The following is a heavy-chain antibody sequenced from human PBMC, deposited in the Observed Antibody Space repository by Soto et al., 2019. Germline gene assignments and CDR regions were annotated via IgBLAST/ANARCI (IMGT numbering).Heavy chain of an antibody. D-gene: IGHD3-10*01. V-gene: IGHV4-39*01. CDR3: ARNRGPMVRGVISNWFDH. CDR1: GGSISSSSYY. Sequence: PSETLSLTCTVSGGSISSSSYYWGWIRQPPGKGLEWIGSIYYSGSTYYNPSLKSRVTISVDTSKNQFSLKLSSVTAADTAVYYCARNRGPMVRGVISNWFDHWGQGTLVTVSS. J-gene: IGHJ5*02. CDR2: IYYSGST.